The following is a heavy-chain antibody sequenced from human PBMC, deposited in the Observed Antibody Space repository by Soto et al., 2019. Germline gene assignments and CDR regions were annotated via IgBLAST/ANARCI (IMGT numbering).Heavy chain of an antibody. J-gene: IGHJ4*02. CDR2: IWYDGTNK. V-gene: IGHV3-33*06. Sequence: QVQLVESGGGVVQPGRSLRLSCAASGFTFSSYGMHWVRQAPGKGLEWVAVIWYDGTNKYYADSVKGRFTISRDNSKNTLYLQMNSLRAEDTAVYYCAKSITPRPNYFDSWGQGTLVTVSS. CDR1: GFTFSSYG. D-gene: IGHD3-10*01. CDR3: AKSITPRPNYFDS.